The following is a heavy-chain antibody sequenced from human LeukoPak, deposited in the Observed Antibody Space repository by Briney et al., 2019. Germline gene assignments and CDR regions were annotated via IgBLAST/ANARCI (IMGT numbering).Heavy chain of an antibody. V-gene: IGHV4-59*01. D-gene: IGHD1-26*01. J-gene: IGHJ4*02. CDR2: IYYSGST. CDR1: GGSISSYY. CDR3: ARGSGSYLFDY. Sequence: SETLSLTCTVSGGSISSYYWSWIRQPPGKGLEWIGYIYYSGSTNYNPSLKSRVTISVDTSKNQFSLKLSSVTAADTAVYYCARGSGSYLFDYWGQGTLVTVSS.